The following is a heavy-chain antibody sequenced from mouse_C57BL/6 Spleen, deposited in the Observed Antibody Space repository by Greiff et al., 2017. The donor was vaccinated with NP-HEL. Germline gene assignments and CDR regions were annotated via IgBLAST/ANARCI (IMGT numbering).Heavy chain of an antibody. CDR1: GFSFNTYA. J-gene: IGHJ4*01. Sequence: EVQLVESGGGLVQPKGSLKLSCAASGFSFNTYAMNWVRQAPGKGLEWVARIRSKSNNYATYYADSVKDRFTISRDDSESMLYLQMNNLKTEDTAMYYCVRHPLLGAMDYWGQGTSVTVSS. CDR2: IRSKSNNYAT. V-gene: IGHV10-1*01. CDR3: VRHPLLGAMDY. D-gene: IGHD2-1*01.